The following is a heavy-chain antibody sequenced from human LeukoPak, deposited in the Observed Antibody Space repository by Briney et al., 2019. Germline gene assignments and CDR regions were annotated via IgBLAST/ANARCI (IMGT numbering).Heavy chain of an antibody. V-gene: IGHV3-30*19. CDR1: GFTFSSYG. Sequence: GGSLRLSCAASGFTFSSYGMHWVRQAPGKGLEWVAVISYDGSNKYYADSVKGRFTISRDNSKNTLYLQMNSLRAEDTAVYYCARGSSYYYDSSGFGYWGQGTLVTVSS. J-gene: IGHJ4*02. CDR3: ARGSSYYYDSSGFGY. D-gene: IGHD3-22*01. CDR2: ISYDGSNK.